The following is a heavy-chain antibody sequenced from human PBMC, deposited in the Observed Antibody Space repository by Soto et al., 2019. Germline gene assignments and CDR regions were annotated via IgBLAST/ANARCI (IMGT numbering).Heavy chain of an antibody. CDR2: IWYDGSNK. CDR3: TRDIGVTHFDY. D-gene: IGHD3-3*01. V-gene: IGHV3-33*01. CDR1: GFTFSGYG. Sequence: QVQLVESVGGVVQPGGSLKLSCTGSGFTFSGYGFHWVRQAPGKGLEWVSVIWYDGSNKYYAESVKGRFTVSKDNAQNTLYLHMNSLRAEDTAVYYCTRDIGVTHFDYWGQGTLVTVSS. J-gene: IGHJ4*02.